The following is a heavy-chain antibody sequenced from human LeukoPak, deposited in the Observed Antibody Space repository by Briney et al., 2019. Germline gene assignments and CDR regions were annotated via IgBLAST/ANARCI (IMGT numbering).Heavy chain of an antibody. J-gene: IGHJ4*02. CDR3: ARERQLERLAFGKEGSAFDY. CDR1: GFTLSGHS. D-gene: IGHD1-1*01. V-gene: IGHV3-21*01. Sequence: GRSLRLSCVVSGFTLSGHSINWVRQAPGKGLEWVSSISSSSSYIYYTDSVKGRFTISRDNAKNSLFLQMNSLRAEDTAVYYCARERQLERLAFGKEGSAFDYWGQGTLVTVSS. CDR2: ISSSSSYI.